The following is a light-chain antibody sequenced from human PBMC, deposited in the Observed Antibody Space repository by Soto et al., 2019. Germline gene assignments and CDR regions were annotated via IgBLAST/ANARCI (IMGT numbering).Light chain of an antibody. CDR2: DVS. V-gene: IGLV2-14*01. J-gene: IGLJ1*01. CDR3: SSYTSSSTYV. Sequence: QSALTQPASVSGSPGQSITISCTGTSGDVGGHNFVSWYQQHPGKAPKLMIYDVSNRPSGVSNRFSGSKSGNTASLTISGLQAEDEADYYCSSYTSSSTYVFGTGTKLTVL. CDR1: SGDVGGHNF.